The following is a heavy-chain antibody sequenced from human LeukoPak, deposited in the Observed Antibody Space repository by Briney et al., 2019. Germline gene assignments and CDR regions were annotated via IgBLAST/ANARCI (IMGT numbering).Heavy chain of an antibody. V-gene: IGHV3-30*01. Sequence: PGRSLRLSCAASGFTFSSYAMHWVRQAPGKGLEWVAVISYDGSNKYYADSVKGRFTISRDNSKNTLYLQMNSLRAEDTAVYYCAKRGSSTYYYYYMDVWGKGTTVTVSS. D-gene: IGHD6-6*01. CDR1: GFTFSSYA. CDR3: AKRGSSTYYYYYMDV. CDR2: ISYDGSNK. J-gene: IGHJ6*03.